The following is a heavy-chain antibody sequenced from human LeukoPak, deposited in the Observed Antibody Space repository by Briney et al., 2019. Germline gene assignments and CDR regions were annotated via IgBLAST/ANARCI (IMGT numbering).Heavy chain of an antibody. CDR3: ASWPVGWYGEDS. CDR1: GLSVSSNF. Sequence: GALRLSCAATGLSVSSNFMSRVRQAPGKGLEWVSVIYGGGSTYYADSVKGRFTISRDTPKNTLYLQMNSLRVEDTAVYYCASWPVGWYGEDSWGQGTLVTVSS. D-gene: IGHD6-19*01. V-gene: IGHV3-53*01. CDR2: IYGGGST. J-gene: IGHJ4*02.